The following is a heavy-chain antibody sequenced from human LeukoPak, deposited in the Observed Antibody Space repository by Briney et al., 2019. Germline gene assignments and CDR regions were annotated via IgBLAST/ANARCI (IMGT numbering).Heavy chain of an antibody. CDR3: VRHGYTASHFFLDY. J-gene: IGHJ4*02. Sequence: SETLSLTCTVSTASINSYYWGWVRQPAGRGLEWIGRIYTTGMTQYDPSLQSRVTMSVDTSQKQFSLNLGSVTAADTAIYFCVRHGYTASHFFLDYWSQGALVTVSS. CDR2: IYTTGMT. V-gene: IGHV4-4*07. CDR1: TASINSYY. D-gene: IGHD5-18*01.